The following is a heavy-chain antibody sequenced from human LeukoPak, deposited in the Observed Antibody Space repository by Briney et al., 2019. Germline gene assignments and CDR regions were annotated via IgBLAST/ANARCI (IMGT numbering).Heavy chain of an antibody. D-gene: IGHD6-6*01. CDR1: GGTFSSYA. CDR2: IIPILGIA. V-gene: IGHV1-69*04. Sequence: ALVKVSCKASGGTFSSYAISWVRQAPGQGLEWMGRIIPILGIANYAQKFQGRVTITADKSTSTAYMELSSLRSEDTAVYYCARGPRASSSWDYWGQGTLVTVSS. CDR3: ARGPRASSSWDY. J-gene: IGHJ4*02.